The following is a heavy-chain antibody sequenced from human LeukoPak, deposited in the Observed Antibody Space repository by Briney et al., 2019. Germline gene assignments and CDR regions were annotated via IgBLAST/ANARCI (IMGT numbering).Heavy chain of an antibody. CDR1: GFTFSSYA. CDR2: ISGSGGST. CDR3: AKDGGVATIYFDY. Sequence: PGGSLRLSCAASGFTFSSYAMSWVRQAPGKGLEWVSAISGSGGSTYYADSVKGRFTISRDNSENTLYLQMNSLRAEDTAVYYCAKDGGVATIYFDYWGQGTLVTVSS. V-gene: IGHV3-23*01. J-gene: IGHJ4*02. D-gene: IGHD5-12*01.